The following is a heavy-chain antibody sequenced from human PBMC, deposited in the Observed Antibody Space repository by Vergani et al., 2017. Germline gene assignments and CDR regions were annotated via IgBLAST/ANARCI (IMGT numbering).Heavy chain of an antibody. J-gene: IGHJ4*02. CDR3: ARTSSGYSSSWYGGNYFDY. V-gene: IGHV4-4*03. CDR1: GGPISSSNW. Sequence: QVQLQESGPGLVKPPGTLSLTCAVSGGPISSSNWWSWVRQPPGKGLEWIGEIYHSGSTNYNPSLKSRVTISVDKSKNQFSLKLSSVTAADTAVYYCARTSSGYSSSWYGGNYFDYWGQGTLVTVSS. D-gene: IGHD6-13*01. CDR2: IYHSGST.